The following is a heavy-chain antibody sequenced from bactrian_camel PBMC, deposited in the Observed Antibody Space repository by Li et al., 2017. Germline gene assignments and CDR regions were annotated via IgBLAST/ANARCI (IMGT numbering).Heavy chain of an antibody. CDR3: ATLSVVAGTISILADFGY. D-gene: IGHD6*01. CDR2: IGSGGSTT. V-gene: IGHV3S1*01. J-gene: IGHJ6*01. CDR1: GFTFSSYW. Sequence: HVQLVESGGGLVQPGGSLRLSCAASGFTFSSYWMYWVRQAPGKGLEWVSDIGSGGSTTYYADSVKGRFTISRDNAKNTVYLQMNSLKSEDTALYYCATLSVVAGTISILADFGYWGQGTQVTVS.